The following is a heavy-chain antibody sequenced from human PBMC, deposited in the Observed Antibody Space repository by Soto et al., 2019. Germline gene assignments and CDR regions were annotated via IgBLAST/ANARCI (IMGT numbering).Heavy chain of an antibody. V-gene: IGHV1-3*01. D-gene: IGHD2-15*01. CDR3: ARSVAPYYFDY. CDR1: GYTFTSYA. CDR2: INAGNGNT. Sequence: AASVKVSCKASGYTFTSYAMHWVRQAPGQRLEWMGWINAGNGNTKYSQKFQGRVTITRDTSASTAYMELSSLRSEDTAVYYCARSVAPYYFDYWGQGTLVTVSS. J-gene: IGHJ4*02.